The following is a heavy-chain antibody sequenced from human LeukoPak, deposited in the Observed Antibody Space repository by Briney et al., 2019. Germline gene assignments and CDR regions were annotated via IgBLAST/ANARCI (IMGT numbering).Heavy chain of an antibody. CDR3: ARLGSTPGYYYYYGMDV. Sequence: SSETLSLTCAVYGGSFSGYYWSWIRQPPGKGLEWIGEINHSGSTNYNPSLKSRVTISVDTSKNQFSLKLSSVTAADTAVYYCARLGSTPGYYYYYGMDVWGQGTTVTVSS. V-gene: IGHV4-34*01. CDR2: INHSGST. D-gene: IGHD1-26*01. CDR1: GGSFSGYY. J-gene: IGHJ6*02.